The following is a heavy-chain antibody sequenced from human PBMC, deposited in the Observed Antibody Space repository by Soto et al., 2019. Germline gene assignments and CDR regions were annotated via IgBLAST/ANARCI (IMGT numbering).Heavy chain of an antibody. CDR2: TYWDGDS. CDR3: VHSKLSRYGQLCFDY. Sequence: QITLKESGPTLVKPTQTLTLTCTFSGFSLRTTGVAVGWIRQPPGKALEWLALTYWDGDSRYSPSLQGRVTATKDTSRDQVVLTLTNMDPVDTATYYCVHSKLSRYGQLCFDYCGQGILVTVSS. D-gene: IGHD2-21*01. V-gene: IGHV2-5*02. CDR1: GFSLRTTGVA. J-gene: IGHJ4*02.